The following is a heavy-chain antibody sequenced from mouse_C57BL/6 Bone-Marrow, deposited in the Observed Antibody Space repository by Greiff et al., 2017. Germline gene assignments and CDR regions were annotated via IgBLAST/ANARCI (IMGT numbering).Heavy chain of an antibody. V-gene: IGHV1-69*01. J-gene: IGHJ2*01. CDR2: IDPSDSYT. D-gene: IGHD1-1*01. Sequence: QVQLQQPGAELVMPGALVKLSCKASGYTFTSYWMHWVKQRPGQGLEWIGEIDPSDSYTNYNQKFKGKSTLTVDKSSSTAYMQRSSLTSEDSAVYYCAREGTTVVAAYYFDYWGQGTTLTVSS. CDR3: AREGTTVVAAYYFDY. CDR1: GYTFTSYW.